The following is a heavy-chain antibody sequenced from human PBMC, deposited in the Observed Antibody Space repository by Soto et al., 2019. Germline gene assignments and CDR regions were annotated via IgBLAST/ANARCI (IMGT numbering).Heavy chain of an antibody. CDR1: GFTFSSYA. CDR3: ARGGYVAATCPFGY. Sequence: EVQLLESGGGLVQPGGSLRLSCAASGFTFSSYAMSWVRQAPGKGLEWVSAISGSGGSTYYADSVKGRFTISRDTSKNTLYLQMNSLRAEATAVYYCARGGYVAATCPFGYWGQGTLVTVSS. D-gene: IGHD2-15*01. V-gene: IGHV3-23*01. CDR2: ISGSGGST. J-gene: IGHJ4*02.